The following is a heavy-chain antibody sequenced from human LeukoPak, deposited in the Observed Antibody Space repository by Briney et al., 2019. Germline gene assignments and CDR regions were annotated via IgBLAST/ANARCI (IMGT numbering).Heavy chain of an antibody. CDR1: GYTFTGYY. Sequence: GASVKVSCXASGYTFTGYYMHWVRLAPGQGLEWMGWINPNSGGTNYAQKFQGRVTMTRDTSISTAYMELSRLRSDDTAVHYCAVAISSGSYSDAFDIWGQGTMVTVSS. CDR2: INPNSGGT. D-gene: IGHD1-26*01. V-gene: IGHV1-2*02. CDR3: AVAISSGSYSDAFDI. J-gene: IGHJ3*02.